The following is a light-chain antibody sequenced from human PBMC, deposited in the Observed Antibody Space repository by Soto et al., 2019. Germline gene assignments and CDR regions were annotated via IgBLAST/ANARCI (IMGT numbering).Light chain of an antibody. CDR2: GHD. J-gene: IGLJ2*01. CDR3: QSYDGRLSTSV. Sequence: QSVLTQTPSVSGAPGRRVTISCTGNSSNIGAGYDVHWYQQLPGTAPKLLICGHDNRPSGVPDRFSGSKSGSSASLAIPGLQAEDEAEYYCQSYDGRLSTSVFGGGTQLTVL. CDR1: SSNIGAGYD. V-gene: IGLV1-40*01.